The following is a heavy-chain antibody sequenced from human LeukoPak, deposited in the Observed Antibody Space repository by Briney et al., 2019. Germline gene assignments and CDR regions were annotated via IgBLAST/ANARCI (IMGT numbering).Heavy chain of an antibody. CDR3: AREYYYDSRGFQGGCWFDP. CDR2: IYTIGST. J-gene: IGHJ5*02. D-gene: IGHD3-22*01. Sequence: SETLSLTCTVSGGSISSYYWSWIRQPPGKGLEWSGYIYTIGSTNYNPSLKSRVTISVDTSKDQFSLKLSSVTAADTAVYYCAREYYYDSRGFQGGCWFDPWGQGTLVTVSS. V-gene: IGHV4-4*09. CDR1: GGSISSYY.